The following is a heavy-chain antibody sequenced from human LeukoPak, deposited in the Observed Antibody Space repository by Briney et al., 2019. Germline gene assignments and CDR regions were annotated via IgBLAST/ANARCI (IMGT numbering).Heavy chain of an antibody. V-gene: IGHV3-21*01. CDR3: ARDFVVVVAATPGY. Sequence: GGSLRLSCAASGFTFSSYSMNWVRQAPGKGLEWVSSISSSSSYIYYADSVKGRFTISRDNAKNSLYLQMNSPRAEDTAVYYCARDFVVVVAATPGYWGQGTLVTVSS. CDR2: ISSSSSYI. D-gene: IGHD2-15*01. J-gene: IGHJ4*02. CDR1: GFTFSSYS.